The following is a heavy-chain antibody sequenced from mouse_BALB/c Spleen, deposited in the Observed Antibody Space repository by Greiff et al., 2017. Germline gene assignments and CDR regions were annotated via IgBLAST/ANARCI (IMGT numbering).Heavy chain of an antibody. V-gene: IGHV2-9*02. CDR2: IWAGGST. J-gene: IGHJ4*01. D-gene: IGHD1-2*01. Sequence: VQLVESGPGLVAPSQSLSITCTVSGFSLTSYGVHWVRQPPGKGLEWLGVIWAGGSTNYNSALMSRLSISKDNSKSQVFLKMNSLQTDDTAMYYCARLHYYGYGAMDYWGQGTSVTVSS. CDR1: GFSLTSYG. CDR3: ARLHYYGYGAMDY.